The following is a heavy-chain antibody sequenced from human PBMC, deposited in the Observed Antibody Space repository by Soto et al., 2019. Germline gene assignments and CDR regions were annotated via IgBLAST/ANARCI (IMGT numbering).Heavy chain of an antibody. Sequence: PGGSLRLSCAASGFTFSSYAMSWVRQAPGKGLEWVSAISGSGGSTYYAESVKGRFTISRDNSKNKLYQQMNSLRAEDTAVYFCAKVAGCSGGSCLERMNAGYYYYYMDVWGKGTTVTVSS. CDR3: AKVAGCSGGSCLERMNAGYYYYYMDV. V-gene: IGHV3-23*01. J-gene: IGHJ6*03. D-gene: IGHD2-15*01. CDR1: GFTFSSYA. CDR2: ISGSGGST.